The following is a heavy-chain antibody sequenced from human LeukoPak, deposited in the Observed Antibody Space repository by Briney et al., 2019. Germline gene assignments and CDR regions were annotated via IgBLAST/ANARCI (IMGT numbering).Heavy chain of an antibody. CDR2: INHSGST. D-gene: IGHD3-22*01. CDR1: GGSFSGYY. V-gene: IGHV4-34*01. J-gene: IGHJ4*02. CDR3: ARVTSGYYFTPDFDY. Sequence: SETLSLTCAVYGGSFSGYYWSWIRQPPGKGLVWIGEINHSGSTNYNPSLKSRVTISGDTSKNQFSLKLSSVTAADTAVYYCARVTSGYYFTPDFDYWGQGTLVTVSS.